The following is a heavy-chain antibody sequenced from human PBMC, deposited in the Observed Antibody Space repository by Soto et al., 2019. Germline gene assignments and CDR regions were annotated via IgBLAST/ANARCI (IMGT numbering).Heavy chain of an antibody. J-gene: IGHJ4*02. Sequence: GGSLRLSCAASGFTFSSYAMGWVRQGPGKGLEWVAVVSIGGSTHYADSVRGRFTISRDNSKNTLSLQMNSLTAEDAAVYFCAKRRGAGGHFDYWGQGALVTVSS. CDR3: AKRRGAGGHFDY. CDR1: GFTFSSYA. CDR2: VSIGGST. D-gene: IGHD2-15*01. V-gene: IGHV3-23*01.